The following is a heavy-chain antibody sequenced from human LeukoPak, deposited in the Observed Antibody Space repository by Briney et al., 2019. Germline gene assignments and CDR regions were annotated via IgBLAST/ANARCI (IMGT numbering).Heavy chain of an antibody. J-gene: IGHJ4*02. V-gene: IGHV3-48*01. D-gene: IGHD3-22*01. CDR3: AKGTYDSSGYYYNY. CDR2: ISGSSGII. Sequence: GGSLRLSCAASGFTFNTYTMNWVRQAPGKGLEWVSYISGSSGIIDYAGSVRGRFTISRDNAKNSLYLQMNSLRAEDTAVYYCAKGTYDSSGYYYNYWGQGTLVTVSS. CDR1: GFTFNTYT.